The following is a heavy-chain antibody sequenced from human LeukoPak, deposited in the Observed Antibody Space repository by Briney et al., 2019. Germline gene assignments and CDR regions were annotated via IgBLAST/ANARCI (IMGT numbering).Heavy chain of an antibody. CDR3: ARRYNGYTNGPPASWNYYGMDL. D-gene: IGHD5-18*01. V-gene: IGHV1-46*01. CDR1: GYTFTSSF. J-gene: IGHJ6*02. Sequence: ASVKVSCKASGYTFTSSFLHWVRQAPGQGLEWMGIINPSGGSTSYAQSFQGRLTVTRDTSTSTVYMELSSLRSDDTAVYYCARRYNGYTNGPPASWNYYGMDLWGQGTTVTVSS. CDR2: INPSGGST.